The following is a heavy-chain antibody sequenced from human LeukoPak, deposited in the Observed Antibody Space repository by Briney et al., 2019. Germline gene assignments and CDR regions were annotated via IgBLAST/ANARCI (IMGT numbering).Heavy chain of an antibody. Sequence: SSETLSLTCTVSGGSISSGGYYWSWIRQHPGKGLEWIGYIYYSGSTYCNPSLKSRVTISVDTSKNQFSLKLSSVTAADTAVYYCARDSLGYSYEGTFDYWGQGTLVTVSS. D-gene: IGHD5-18*01. J-gene: IGHJ4*02. CDR3: ARDSLGYSYEGTFDY. CDR1: GGSISSGGYY. V-gene: IGHV4-31*03. CDR2: IYYSGST.